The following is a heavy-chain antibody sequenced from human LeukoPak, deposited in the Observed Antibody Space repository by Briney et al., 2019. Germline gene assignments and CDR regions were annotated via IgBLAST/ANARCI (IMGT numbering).Heavy chain of an antibody. CDR2: ISNDGSNK. J-gene: IGHJ4*02. Sequence: GGSLRLSCAASGFTFSSYAMSWVRQAPGRGLEWVAFISNDGSNKDYADSVKGRFTISRDNSKNTLYLQMNSLRAEDTAVYFCARGLNESPGLDYWGLGTLVTVSS. CDR1: GFTFSSYA. V-gene: IGHV3-30-3*01. D-gene: IGHD3-22*01. CDR3: ARGLNESPGLDY.